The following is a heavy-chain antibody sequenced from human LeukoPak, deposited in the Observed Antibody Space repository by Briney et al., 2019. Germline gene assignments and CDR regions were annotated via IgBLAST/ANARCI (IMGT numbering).Heavy chain of an antibody. Sequence: PSETLSLTCTVSGGSISSYYWSWVRRPAGKGLEWIGRIYASGNTNYNPSLKGRVTMTVDTSENQFSLNLSFVTAADTAVYYCARGRGSSWYYFDSWGQGTLVTVSS. CDR2: IYASGNT. CDR3: ARGRGSSWYYFDS. CDR1: GGSISSYY. J-gene: IGHJ4*02. V-gene: IGHV4-4*07. D-gene: IGHD6-13*01.